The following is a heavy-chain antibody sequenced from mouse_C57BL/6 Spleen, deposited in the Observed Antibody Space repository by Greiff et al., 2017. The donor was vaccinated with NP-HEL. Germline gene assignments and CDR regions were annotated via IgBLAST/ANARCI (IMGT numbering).Heavy chain of an antibody. J-gene: IGHJ3*01. CDR1: GYSFTGYY. V-gene: IGHV1-42*01. CDR3: ATYFWFAY. Sequence: EVQLQQSGPELVKPGASVKISCKASGYSFTGYYMNWVKQSPEKSLEWIGEINPSTGGTTYNQKFKAKATLTVDKSSSTAYMQLKSLTSEDSAVYDCATYFWFAYWGQGTLVTVSA. CDR2: INPSTGGT. D-gene: IGHD2-10*01.